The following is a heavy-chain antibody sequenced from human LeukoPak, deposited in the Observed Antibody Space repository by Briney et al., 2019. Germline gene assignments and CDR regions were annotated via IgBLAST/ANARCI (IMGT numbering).Heavy chain of an antibody. CDR1: GFTVSSNY. D-gene: IGHD3-10*01. J-gene: IGHJ4*02. CDR2: IYSIGAT. V-gene: IGHV3-66*01. Sequence: PGGSLRLSCSASGFTVSSNYMSWVRQAPGKGLEWVSVIYSIGATYYADSVKGRFTISRDNSKNTLYLQMNSLRAEDTAVYYCAIQKADLITMIRGIIAYWGQGTLVTVSS. CDR3: AIQKADLITMIRGIIAY.